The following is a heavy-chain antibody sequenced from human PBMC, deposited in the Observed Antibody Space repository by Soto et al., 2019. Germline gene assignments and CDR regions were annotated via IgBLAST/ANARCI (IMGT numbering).Heavy chain of an antibody. V-gene: IGHV3-23*01. CDR3: AKATQDTTYFDY. J-gene: IGHJ4*02. CDR1: GFTFSSYA. D-gene: IGHD1-1*01. Sequence: GGSLRLSCAASGFTFSSYAMSWVRQAPGKGLEWVSAISSGGGAIYYGDSVKGRYTTSRDNSKNTLYLQMISLRGEDTAVYYCAKATQDTTYFDYWGRGTLVTVSS. CDR2: ISSGGGAI.